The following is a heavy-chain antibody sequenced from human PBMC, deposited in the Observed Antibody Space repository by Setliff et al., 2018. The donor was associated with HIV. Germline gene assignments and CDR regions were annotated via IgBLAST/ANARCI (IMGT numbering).Heavy chain of an antibody. D-gene: IGHD3-22*01. CDR1: GGSFSGYY. CDR3: ARVGYYDSSFDY. Sequence: SETLSLTCAVYGGSFSGYYWGWIRQPPGKGLEWIGTIYNGGASHYNPSLKSRVTISVDKSKNQFSLKLSSVTAADTAVYYCARVGYYDSSFDYWGQGTLVTVSS. CDR2: IYNGGAS. J-gene: IGHJ4*02. V-gene: IGHV4-34*01.